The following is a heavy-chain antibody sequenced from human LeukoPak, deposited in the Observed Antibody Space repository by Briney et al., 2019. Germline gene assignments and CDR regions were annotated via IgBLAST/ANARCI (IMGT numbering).Heavy chain of an antibody. Sequence: GGSLRLSCAASGFTFSSYSMNWVRQAPGKGLEWVSSISSSSSYIYYADSVKGRFTISRDNAKNSLYLQMNSLGAEDTAVYYCATISSGWLFDYWGQGTLVTVSS. CDR1: GFTFSSYS. D-gene: IGHD6-19*01. CDR3: ATISSGWLFDY. CDR2: ISSSSSYI. J-gene: IGHJ4*02. V-gene: IGHV3-21*01.